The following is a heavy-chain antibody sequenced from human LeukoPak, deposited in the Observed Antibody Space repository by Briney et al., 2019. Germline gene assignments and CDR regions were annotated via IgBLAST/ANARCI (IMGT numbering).Heavy chain of an antibody. CDR3: AKDRRWLQLGPTPFDY. V-gene: IGHV3-30*18. CDR2: ISYDGSNK. D-gene: IGHD5-24*01. CDR1: GLTFSSYG. Sequence: GGSLRLSCAASGLTFSSYGMHWVRQAPGKGLEWVAVISYDGSNKYYADSVKGRFTISRDNSKNTLYLQMNSLRAEDTAVYYCAKDRRWLQLGPTPFDYWGQGTLVTVSS. J-gene: IGHJ4*02.